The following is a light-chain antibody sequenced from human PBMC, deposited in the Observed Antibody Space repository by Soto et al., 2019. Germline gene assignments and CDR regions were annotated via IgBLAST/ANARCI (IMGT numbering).Light chain of an antibody. CDR1: QSVSSY. V-gene: IGKV3-11*01. J-gene: IGKJ4*01. CDR2: DAS. CDR3: QQRSNWPPLT. Sequence: EIVLTQSPATLSLSPGERATLSCRASQSVSSYLAWYQQKPGQAPRLLIYDASNRATGIPARFSGSGSGTDFTLTISSLAPEDFAVSDCQQRSNWPPLTFGGGTKVEIK.